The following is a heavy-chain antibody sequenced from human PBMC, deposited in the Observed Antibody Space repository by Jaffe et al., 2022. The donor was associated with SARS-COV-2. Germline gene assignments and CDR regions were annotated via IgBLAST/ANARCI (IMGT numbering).Heavy chain of an antibody. CDR3: ARELELRPSYYYGMDV. Sequence: QVQLVQSGAEVKKPGASVKVSCKASGYTFTSYAMHWVRQAPGQRLEWMGWINAGNGNTKYSQKFQGRVTITRDTSASTAYMELSSLRSEDTAVYYCARELELRPSYYYGMDVWGQGTTVTVSS. J-gene: IGHJ6*02. V-gene: IGHV1-3*01. CDR1: GYTFTSYA. D-gene: IGHD1-7*01. CDR2: INAGNGNT.